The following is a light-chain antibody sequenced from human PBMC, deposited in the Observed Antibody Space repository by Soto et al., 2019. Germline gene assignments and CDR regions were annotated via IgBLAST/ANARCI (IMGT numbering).Light chain of an antibody. CDR3: QQRSSWPLT. V-gene: IGKV3-11*01. CDR2: DAS. CDR1: RGINTY. J-gene: IGKJ4*01. Sequence: EIVLTQSPATLSLSPGERATLSCRASRGINTYLAWYQQKRGQAPRLLIYDASNRTTGIPARFSGGGSGTDFTRSISSLETEDFAVDYCQQRSSWPLTCGGGTKVESK.